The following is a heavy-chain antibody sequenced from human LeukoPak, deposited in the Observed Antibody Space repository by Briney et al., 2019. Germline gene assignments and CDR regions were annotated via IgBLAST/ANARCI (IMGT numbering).Heavy chain of an antibody. V-gene: IGHV4-4*07. CDR2: IYTRGST. CDR1: GGSINNYY. D-gene: IGHD2-15*01. Sequence: SETLSLTCTVSGGSINNYYWSWIRQPAGKGLEWIGRIYTRGSTNYNPSLKSRVTMSVDTSKNQLSPKLSSVTAADTAVYYCARGRYCSADICSGGDAFDIWGQGTMVSVSS. J-gene: IGHJ3*02. CDR3: ARGRYCSADICSGGDAFDI.